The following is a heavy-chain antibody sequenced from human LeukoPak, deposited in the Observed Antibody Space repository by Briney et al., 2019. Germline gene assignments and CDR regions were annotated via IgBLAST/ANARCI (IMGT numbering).Heavy chain of an antibody. D-gene: IGHD1-26*01. Sequence: PGGSLRLSCAASGFTVSSNYMSWVRQTPGKGLEWVSVIYSGGSTYYADSVKGRFTISRDNSKNTLYLQMNSLRAEDTAVYYCAREVGATPYFDYWGQGTLVTVSS. V-gene: IGHV3-53*01. CDR2: IYSGGST. J-gene: IGHJ4*02. CDR3: AREVGATPYFDY. CDR1: GFTVSSNY.